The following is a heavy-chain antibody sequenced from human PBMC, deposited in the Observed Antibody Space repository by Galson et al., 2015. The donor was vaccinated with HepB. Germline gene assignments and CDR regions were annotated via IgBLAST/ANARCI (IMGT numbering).Heavy chain of an antibody. CDR1: GFTFSSYA. V-gene: IGHV3-23*01. CDR3: ASVAWIQLWSGDY. CDR2: ISGSGGST. Sequence: SLRLSCAASGFTFSSYAMSWVRQAPGKGLEWVSAISGSGGSTYCADYVKGRFTISRDNSKDTLYLQMNSLRAEDTAVYYCASVAWIQLWSGDYWGQGTLVTVSS. J-gene: IGHJ4*02. D-gene: IGHD5-18*01.